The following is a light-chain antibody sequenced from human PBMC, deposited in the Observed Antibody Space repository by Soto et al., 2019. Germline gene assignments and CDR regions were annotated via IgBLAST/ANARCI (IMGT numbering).Light chain of an antibody. CDR2: AAS. CDR3: QQLHRYPYT. Sequence: IQLTQSPASLSASVGDRVTITCRASTGMSTYLAWYQQKPGKAPKLLLYAASTLQSGVPSRFSGSGSGTEFTLTISRLQPEDFATYDCQQLHRYPYTFGHGSNLDIK. CDR1: TGMSTY. J-gene: IGKJ2*01. V-gene: IGKV1-9*01.